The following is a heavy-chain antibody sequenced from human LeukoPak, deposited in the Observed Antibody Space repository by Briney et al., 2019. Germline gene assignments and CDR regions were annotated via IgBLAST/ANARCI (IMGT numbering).Heavy chain of an antibody. D-gene: IGHD6-25*01. V-gene: IGHV1-46*01. CDR3: ARDSSGWYYYYYYMDV. Sequence: ASVKVSCKASRYTFTSYYMHWVRQAPGQGLEWMGIINPSGGSTSYAQKFQGRVTMTRDMSTSTVYMELSSLRSEDTAVYYCARDSSGWYYYYYYMDVWGKGTTVTVSS. J-gene: IGHJ6*03. CDR1: RYTFTSYY. CDR2: INPSGGST.